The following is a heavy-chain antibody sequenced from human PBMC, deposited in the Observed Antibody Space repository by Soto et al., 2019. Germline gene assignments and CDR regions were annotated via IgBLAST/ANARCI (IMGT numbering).Heavy chain of an antibody. CDR3: ARTESGTFDP. J-gene: IGHJ5*02. CDR1: GGSISSGGYS. D-gene: IGHD1-7*01. Sequence: QLQLQESGSGLVKPSQTLSLTCAVYGGSISSGGYSWSWIRQPPGQGLEWIGYIYHSGSTYYNPSLKSRVTISVDRSKNPFSLKLSFVTAADTAVYYCARTESGTFDPWGQGTLVTVSS. V-gene: IGHV4-30-2*01. CDR2: IYHSGST.